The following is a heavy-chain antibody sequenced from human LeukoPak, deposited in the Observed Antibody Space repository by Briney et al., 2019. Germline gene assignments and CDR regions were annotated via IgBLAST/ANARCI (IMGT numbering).Heavy chain of an antibody. CDR1: GYTFTSYY. CDR3: AKWHVVVGAQYHFDY. J-gene: IGHJ4*02. D-gene: IGHD2-15*01. Sequence: ASVKVSCKASGYTFTSYYMHWVRQAPGQGLEWMGIINPSGGSTSYAQKFQGRVTMTRDTSTSTVYMELSSLRSEDTAVYYCAKWHVVVGAQYHFDYWGQGTLVTVSS. CDR2: INPSGGST. V-gene: IGHV1-46*01.